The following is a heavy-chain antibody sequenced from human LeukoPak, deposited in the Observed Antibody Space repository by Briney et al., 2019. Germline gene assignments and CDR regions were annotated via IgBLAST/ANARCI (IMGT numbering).Heavy chain of an antibody. J-gene: IGHJ4*02. V-gene: IGHV3-9*01. CDR3: AKAWNYYDSSGYPDY. Sequence: GGSLRLSCAASGFTFDDYAIHWVRQAPGKGLEWVSGISWNSGSIGYADSVKGRFTISRDNAKNSLYLQMNSLRAEDTALYYCAKAWNYYDSSGYPDYWGQGTLVTVSS. CDR2: ISWNSGSI. CDR1: GFTFDDYA. D-gene: IGHD3-22*01.